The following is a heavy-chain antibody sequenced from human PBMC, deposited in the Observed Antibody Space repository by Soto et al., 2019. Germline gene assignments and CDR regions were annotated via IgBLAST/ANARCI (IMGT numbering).Heavy chain of an antibody. CDR2: ISYDGSNK. D-gene: IGHD3-3*01. CDR1: GFTFSSYA. V-gene: IGHV3-30-3*01. Sequence: QVQLVESGGGVVQPGRSLRLSCAASGFTFSSYAMHWVRQAPGKGLEWVAVISYDGSNKYYADSVKGRFTISRDNSKNTLYLQMNSLRAEDTAVYYCAIEATIFGVVIEGFDPWGQGTLVTVSS. J-gene: IGHJ5*02. CDR3: AIEATIFGVVIEGFDP.